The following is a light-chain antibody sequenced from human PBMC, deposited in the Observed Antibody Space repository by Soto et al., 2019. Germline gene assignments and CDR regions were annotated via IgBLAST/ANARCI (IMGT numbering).Light chain of an antibody. CDR1: MRDVGAYNL. CDR3: SSYTSTSTPWV. J-gene: IGLJ3*02. CDR2: EVS. Sequence: QSALTQPASVSGSPGQSITISCAGTMRDVGAYNLVSWYRHHPGKAPQVMIYEVSNRPSGVSNRFSGSKSGNTASLTISGLQPEDEGDYYCSSYTSTSTPWVFGGGTKLTVL. V-gene: IGLV2-14*01.